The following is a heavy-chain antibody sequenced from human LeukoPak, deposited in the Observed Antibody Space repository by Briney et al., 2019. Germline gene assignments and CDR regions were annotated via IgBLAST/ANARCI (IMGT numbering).Heavy chain of an antibody. Sequence: PSETLSLTCAVYGGSFSGYYWSWIRQPPGKGLEWIGEINHSGSTNYNPSLKSRVTISVDTSKNQFSLKLSSVTAADTAVYYRARGDYYGSGSLIDYWGRGTLVTVSS. D-gene: IGHD3-10*01. V-gene: IGHV4-34*01. CDR3: ARGDYYGSGSLIDY. CDR2: INHSGST. CDR1: GGSFSGYY. J-gene: IGHJ4*02.